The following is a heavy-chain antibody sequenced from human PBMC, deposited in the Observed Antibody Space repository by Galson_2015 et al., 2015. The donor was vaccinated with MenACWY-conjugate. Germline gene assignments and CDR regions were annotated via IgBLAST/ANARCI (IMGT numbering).Heavy chain of an antibody. CDR1: GFTFSSYS. V-gene: IGHV3-48*02. CDR3: ARDPTAMATNWFDP. Sequence: SLRLSCAASGFTFSSYSMNWVRQAPGKGLEWVSYISSSSSTIYYADSVKGRFTISRDNAKNSLYLQMNSLRDEDTAVYYCARDPTAMATNWFDPWGQGTLATVSS. CDR2: ISSSSSTI. D-gene: IGHD5-18*01. J-gene: IGHJ5*02.